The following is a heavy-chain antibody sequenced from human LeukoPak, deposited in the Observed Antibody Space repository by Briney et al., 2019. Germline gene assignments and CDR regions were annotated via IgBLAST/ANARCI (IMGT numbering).Heavy chain of an antibody. CDR2: IRYDGNNK. V-gene: IGHV3-30*02. Sequence: GGTLRLSCAASGFTVSSTYMSWVRQAPGKGLEWVAFIRYDGNNKYYADSVKGRFTVSRDNSKNTMYLQMNSLRAEDTAVYYCAKGPDYYGSGSYLWYMDVWGKGTTVIISS. CDR3: AKGPDYYGSGSYLWYMDV. J-gene: IGHJ6*03. D-gene: IGHD3-10*01. CDR1: GFTVSSTY.